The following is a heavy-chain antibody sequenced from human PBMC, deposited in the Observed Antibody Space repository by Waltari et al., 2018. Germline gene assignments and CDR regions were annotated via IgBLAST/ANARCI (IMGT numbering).Heavy chain of an antibody. CDR2: IDNSGST. CDR3: ARSIVVVIANRFYFDY. Sequence: QVQLQESGPGLVKPSETLSLTCAVSGYSISSGYYWGWIRQPPGKGLEWIGSIDNSGSTYYNPSLKSRVTISVDTSKNQFSLKLSSVTAADTAVYYCARSIVVVIANRFYFDYWGQGTLVTVSS. V-gene: IGHV4-38-2*01. CDR1: GYSISSGYY. D-gene: IGHD2-21*01. J-gene: IGHJ4*02.